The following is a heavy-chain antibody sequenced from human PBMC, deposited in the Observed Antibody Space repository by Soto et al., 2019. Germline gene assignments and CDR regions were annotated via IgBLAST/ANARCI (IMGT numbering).Heavy chain of an antibody. Sequence: PGGSLRLSCAASGFTFNSYWMHWVRQVPGKGLVWVARTNSDESSIAYADSVKGRFTISRDNPKNMVSLELNSLRAEDTAVYYCAREYYYYDRLGNLGYWGQGALVTLSS. V-gene: IGHV3-74*01. CDR3: AREYYYYDRLGNLGY. CDR1: GFTFNSYW. D-gene: IGHD3-16*01. J-gene: IGHJ4*02. CDR2: TNSDESSI.